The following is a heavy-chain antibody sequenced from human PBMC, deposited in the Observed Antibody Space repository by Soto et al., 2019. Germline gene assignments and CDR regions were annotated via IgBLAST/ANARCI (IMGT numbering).Heavy chain of an antibody. Sequence: EVQLVESGGGSVQPGRSLRLSCVASKFTFKDYAMHWVRQAPGKGLEWVSGISWNSGTIAYADSVQGRFTISRDNAKNSLYLQMDSLRAEDTALYYCARVYIVTPERRPLDSWGQGTLVTVSS. CDR3: ARVYIVTPERRPLDS. D-gene: IGHD3-16*02. CDR2: ISWNSGTI. J-gene: IGHJ4*02. CDR1: KFTFKDYA. V-gene: IGHV3-9*01.